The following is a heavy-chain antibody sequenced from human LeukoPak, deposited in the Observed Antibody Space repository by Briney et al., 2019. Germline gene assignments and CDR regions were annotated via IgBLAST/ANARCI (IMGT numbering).Heavy chain of an antibody. J-gene: IGHJ4*02. CDR3: ARDTKGGVYSSGCIDY. D-gene: IGHD6-19*01. CDR2: ISAYNGNT. V-gene: IGHV1-18*01. Sequence: GASVKVSCKASGYTFTSYGISWVRQAPGQGLEWMGWISAYNGNTNYAQKLQGRVTMTTDTSTSTAYMELRSLRSDDTAVYYCARDTKGGVYSSGCIDYWGQGTLVTVSS. CDR1: GYTFTSYG.